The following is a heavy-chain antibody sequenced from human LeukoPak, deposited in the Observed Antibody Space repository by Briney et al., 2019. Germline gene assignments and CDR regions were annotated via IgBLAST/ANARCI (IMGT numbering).Heavy chain of an antibody. V-gene: IGHV3-7*01. J-gene: IGHJ5*02. CDR3: ARGASTVTARGVFDP. D-gene: IGHD4-17*01. CDR2: IKQDGSEK. Sequence: PGGSLRLSCAASGFTFSSYWMSWVRQAPGEGLEWVANIKQDGSEKYYVDSVKGRFTISRDNAKNSLYLQMNSLRAEDMAVYYCARGASTVTARGVFDPWGQGTLVTVSS. CDR1: GFTFSSYW.